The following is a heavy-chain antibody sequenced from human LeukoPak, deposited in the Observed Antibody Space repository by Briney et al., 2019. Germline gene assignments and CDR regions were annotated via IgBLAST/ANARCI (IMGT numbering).Heavy chain of an antibody. CDR1: GYSFTSYY. V-gene: IGHV7-4-1*02. J-gene: IGHJ5*02. CDR2: INTNTGKS. CDR3: ARGGSEYAFWSVQRSNWFDP. Sequence: ASVKVSCKASGYSFTSYYIHWVRLAPGQGLEWVGWINTNTGKSTYAQGFTGRFVFSLDTSVSTTYLQINSLKAEDTAVYYCARGGSEYAFWSVQRSNWFDPWGQGTLITVSS. D-gene: IGHD3-3*01.